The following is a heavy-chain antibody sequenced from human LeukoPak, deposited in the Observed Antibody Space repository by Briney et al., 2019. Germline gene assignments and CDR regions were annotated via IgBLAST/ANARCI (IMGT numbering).Heavy chain of an antibody. D-gene: IGHD2-15*01. V-gene: IGHV4-38-2*02. CDR3: ARVEGGYFDP. Sequence: ASETLSLTCTVSGYSISSGYYWGWIRQPPGKGLEWIGSIYHSGSTYYNPSLKSRVTISVDTSKNQFSLKLSSVTAADTAVYYCARVEGGYFDPWGRGTLVTVSS. CDR2: IYHSGST. CDR1: GYSISSGYY. J-gene: IGHJ5*02.